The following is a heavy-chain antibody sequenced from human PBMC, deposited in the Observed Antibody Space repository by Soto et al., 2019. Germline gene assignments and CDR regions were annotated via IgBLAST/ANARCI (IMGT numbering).Heavy chain of an antibody. CDR2: IYYSGST. Sequence: SETLSLTCTVSCGSISSGGYYWSWIRQHPGKGLEWIGYIYYSGSTYYNPSLKSRVTISVDTSKNQFSLKLSSVTAADTAVYYCARGPYDSSHFDYWGQGTLVTVSS. CDR1: CGSISSGGYY. D-gene: IGHD3-22*01. V-gene: IGHV4-31*03. J-gene: IGHJ4*02. CDR3: ARGPYDSSHFDY.